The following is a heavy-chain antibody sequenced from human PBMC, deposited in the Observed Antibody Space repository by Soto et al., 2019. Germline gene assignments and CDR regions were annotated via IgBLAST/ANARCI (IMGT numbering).Heavy chain of an antibody. V-gene: IGHV4-34*01. Sequence: QVQLQQWGAGLLKPSETLSLTCAVYGGSFSGYYWSWIRQPPGKGLEWIGEINHSGSTNYNPSLKSRVTISVDTSKNQFSLKLSSVTAADTAVYYCARGRRMVWGVIVPFDYWGQGTLVTVSS. J-gene: IGHJ4*02. D-gene: IGHD3-10*01. CDR1: GGSFSGYY. CDR2: INHSGST. CDR3: ARGRRMVWGVIVPFDY.